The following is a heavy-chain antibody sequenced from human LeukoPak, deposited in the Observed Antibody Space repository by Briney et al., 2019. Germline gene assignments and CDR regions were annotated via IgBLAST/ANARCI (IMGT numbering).Heavy chain of an antibody. Sequence: GGSLRLSCAASGFTFSSYSMNWVRQAPGKGLEWVSYISSSSTIYYADSVKGRFTISRDNDKKSLYLQMNSLRAEDTAVYYCARGHQVAARPIDYWGQGTLVTVSS. CDR1: GFTFSSYS. CDR3: ARGHQVAARPIDY. D-gene: IGHD6-6*01. CDR2: ISSSSTI. V-gene: IGHV3-48*01. J-gene: IGHJ4*02.